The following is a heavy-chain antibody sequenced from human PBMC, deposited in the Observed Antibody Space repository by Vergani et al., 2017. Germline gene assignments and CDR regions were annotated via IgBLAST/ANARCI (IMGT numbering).Heavy chain of an antibody. D-gene: IGHD6-13*01. Sequence: EVQLVESGGGLVQPGGSLRLSCAASGFTFSSYSMNWVRQAPGKGLEWVSYISSSSSTIYYADSVKGRFTISRDNAKNSLYLQMNSLRAEDTAVYYCAVDEQQLVRGFDYWGQGTLVTVSS. CDR1: GFTFSSYS. CDR3: AVDEQQLVRGFDY. V-gene: IGHV3-48*01. CDR2: ISSSSSTI. J-gene: IGHJ4*02.